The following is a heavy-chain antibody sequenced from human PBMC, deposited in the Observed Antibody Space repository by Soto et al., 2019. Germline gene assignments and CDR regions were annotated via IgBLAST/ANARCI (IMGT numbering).Heavy chain of an antibody. V-gene: IGHV1-46*01. CDR3: ARETSYDSSGYPPLRY. D-gene: IGHD3-22*01. J-gene: IGHJ4*02. CDR2: LNPNGDSK. CDR1: GYTFTSYQ. Sequence: ASVKVSCKASGYTFTSYQMHWVRQAPGQGLEWMGLLNPNGDSKNFTQKFLGRVTMTTDTSTSTFYMELSSLTYEDTAVYYCARETSYDSSGYPPLRYWGQGALVTVSS.